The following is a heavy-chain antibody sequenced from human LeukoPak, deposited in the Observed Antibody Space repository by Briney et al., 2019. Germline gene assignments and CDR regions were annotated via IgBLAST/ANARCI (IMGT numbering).Heavy chain of an antibody. CDR2: IRYNGNNQ. V-gene: IGHV3-30*02. D-gene: IGHD3-10*01. CDR3: ARSYYGSGSYSLGPYYFDY. CDR1: GFTFNNYG. Sequence: GGSLRLSCAASGFTFNNYGMHWVRQAPGKGLEWVAFIRYNGNNQYYADSVRGRFTISRDNSKNTLYLQMNSLKGDDTAVYYCARSYYGSGSYSLGPYYFDYWGQGTLVTVSS. J-gene: IGHJ4*02.